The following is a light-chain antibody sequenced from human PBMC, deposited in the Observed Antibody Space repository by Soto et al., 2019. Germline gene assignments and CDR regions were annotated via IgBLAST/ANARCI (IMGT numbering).Light chain of an antibody. V-gene: IGLV2-14*01. CDR2: AVN. J-gene: IGLJ3*02. CDR3: SSYRAYSTLWV. Sequence: QSALTQPASVSGSPGQSITIACTGTSSDIGSYKYVSWYQQYPGKAPKLMIYAVNNRPSGVSHRFSGSKSGNTASLTISGLQAEDEADYYCSSYRAYSTLWVFGGGTQLTVL. CDR1: SSDIGSYKY.